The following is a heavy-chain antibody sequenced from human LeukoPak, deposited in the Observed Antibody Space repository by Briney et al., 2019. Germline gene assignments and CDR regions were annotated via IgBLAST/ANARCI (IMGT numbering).Heavy chain of an antibody. CDR2: IYYSGST. D-gene: IGHD2-2*01. J-gene: IGHJ5*02. CDR3: ARKRAGVPADYYWFAP. CDR1: GGSISSGGYY. V-gene: IGHV4-31*03. Sequence: SQTLSLTCTVSGGSISSGGYYWSWIRQHPGKGLEWFGYIYYSGSTYYNPSLKRRVTISLDTSKNQFSLKLSSVTAADTAVYYCARKRAGVPADYYWFAPWGQGTLVTVS.